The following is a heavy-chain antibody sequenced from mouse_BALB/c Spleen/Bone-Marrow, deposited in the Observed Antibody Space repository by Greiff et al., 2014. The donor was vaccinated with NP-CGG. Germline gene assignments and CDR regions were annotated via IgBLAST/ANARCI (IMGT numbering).Heavy chain of an antibody. J-gene: IGHJ4*01. CDR2: IYPGNVNT. Sequence: QVQLQQSGPELVKPGASVRKSCKASGYTFTSYYIHWVKQRPGQGLEWIGWIYPGNVNTKYNEKFKGKATLTADKSSSTAYMQLSSLTSEDSAVYFCARDTMDYWGQGTSVTVSS. V-gene: IGHV1S56*01. CDR3: ARDTMDY. CDR1: GYTFTSYY.